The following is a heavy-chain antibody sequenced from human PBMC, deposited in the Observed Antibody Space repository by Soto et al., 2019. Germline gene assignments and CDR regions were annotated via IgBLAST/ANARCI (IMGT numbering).Heavy chain of an antibody. CDR2: IYTSGST. CDR3: AREAYSSGWYDY. V-gene: IGHV4-4*07. J-gene: IGHJ4*02. D-gene: IGHD6-19*01. CDR1: GGSISSYY. Sequence: SETLSLTCTVSGGSISSYYWSWIRQPAGKGLGWIGRIYTSGSTNYNPSLKSRVTMSVDTSKNQFSLKLSSVTAADTAVYYCAREAYSSGWYDYWGQGTLVTVSS.